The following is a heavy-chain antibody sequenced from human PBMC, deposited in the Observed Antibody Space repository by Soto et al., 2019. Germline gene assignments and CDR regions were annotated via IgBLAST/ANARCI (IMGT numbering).Heavy chain of an antibody. V-gene: IGHV3-23*01. D-gene: IGHD3-10*01. Sequence: GSLRLSCAASGCTFSDYGMSWVLQAPGKGLERVSGVSGSGDSATGDRTYYADSVKGRFTISRDNSKNTLYLQMNSLTAEDTAVYYCAKDERGVIADYFDCWGQGTLVT. CDR3: AKDERGVIADYFDC. J-gene: IGHJ4*01. CDR2: VSGSGDSATGDRT. CDR1: GCTFSDYG.